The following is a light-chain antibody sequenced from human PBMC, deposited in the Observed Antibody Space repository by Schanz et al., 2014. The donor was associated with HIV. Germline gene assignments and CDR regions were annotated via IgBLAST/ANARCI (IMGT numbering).Light chain of an antibody. Sequence: DIVMTQSPDSLAVSLGERATINCKSTQSVLYRSNNKSYLAWYQQKPGQPPKLLIYWASPRESGVPDRFTGSGSETDFTLTISSLQAEDVAVYYCQQYYTTPWTFGQGTRVEIK. CDR1: QSVLYRSNNKSY. V-gene: IGKV4-1*01. J-gene: IGKJ1*01. CDR2: WAS. CDR3: QQYYTTPWT.